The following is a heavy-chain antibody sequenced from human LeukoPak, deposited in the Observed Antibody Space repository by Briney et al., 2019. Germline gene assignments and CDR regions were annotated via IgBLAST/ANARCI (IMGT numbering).Heavy chain of an antibody. V-gene: IGHV3-15*01. J-gene: IGHJ4*02. CDR3: AKDRPMGTFLYFDY. CDR1: GFTFSNAW. CDR2: IKSKTDGGTT. Sequence: GGSLRLSCAASGFTFSNAWMSWVRQAPGKGLEWVGRIKSKTDGGTTDYAAPVKGRFTISRDNSKNTLYLQMNSLRAEDTAVYYCAKDRPMGTFLYFDYWGQGTLVTVSS. D-gene: IGHD3-16*01.